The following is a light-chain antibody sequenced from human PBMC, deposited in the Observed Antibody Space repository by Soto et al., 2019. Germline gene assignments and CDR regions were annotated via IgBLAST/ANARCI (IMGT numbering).Light chain of an antibody. CDR1: QSIGNW. J-gene: IGKJ2*01. CDR3: QQYKTESHT. Sequence: IRMTQSPSTQSASIGDRVTITCRASQSIGNWLAWYQQKPGKAPKLLIYRASALERGVPSRFTGSGSGTEFTLTISSLQPDDVAIYFCQQYKTESHTVGQGNKVDSK. V-gene: IGKV1-5*03. CDR2: RAS.